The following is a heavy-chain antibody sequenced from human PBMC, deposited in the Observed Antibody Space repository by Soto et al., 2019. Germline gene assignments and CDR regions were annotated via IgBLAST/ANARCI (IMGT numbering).Heavy chain of an antibody. D-gene: IGHD2-8*01. J-gene: IGHJ4*02. V-gene: IGHV3-21*01. Sequence: EVHLVESGGGLVNPGGSLRLSCTASGFTFNIYSMSWVRLAPGKGLEWVSSISSSGTFKYYADSVKGRFTISRDNAKNSLSLQMNSLRDEDTAVYYCASRECTNGVCPFEYWGQGTLVTVSP. CDR2: ISSSGTFK. CDR3: ASRECTNGVCPFEY. CDR1: GFTFNIYS.